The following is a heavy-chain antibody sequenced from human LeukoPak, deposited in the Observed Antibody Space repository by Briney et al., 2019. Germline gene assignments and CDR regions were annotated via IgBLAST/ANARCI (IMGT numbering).Heavy chain of an antibody. D-gene: IGHD3-10*01. J-gene: IGHJ4*02. V-gene: IGHV3-30*18. Sequence: PGGSLRLSCAASGFTFSSYGMHWVRQAPGKGLEWVAVISYDGSNKYYADSVKGRFTISRDNSKNTLYLQMNSLRAEDTAVYYCAKDDYGSGSSRTLDYWGQGSLVTVSS. CDR3: AKDDYGSGSSRTLDY. CDR1: GFTFSSYG. CDR2: ISYDGSNK.